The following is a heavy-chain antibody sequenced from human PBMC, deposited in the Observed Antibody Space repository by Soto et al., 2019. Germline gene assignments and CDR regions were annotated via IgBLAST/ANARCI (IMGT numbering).Heavy chain of an antibody. J-gene: IGHJ6*02. V-gene: IGHV1-18*01. Sequence: GDSVKVACKAAAYTFTRSGRSWVRQAPGQGLEWMGWISTYNGDTNYAQTFQGRVTMTTDTSTSTVHMEVRSLRSDDTAVYYCASVGGAGYYYDRLSVRGRGTPVPGSS. CDR1: AYTFTRSG. CDR2: ISTYNGDT. D-gene: IGHD3-22*01. CDR3: ASVGGAGYYYDRLSV.